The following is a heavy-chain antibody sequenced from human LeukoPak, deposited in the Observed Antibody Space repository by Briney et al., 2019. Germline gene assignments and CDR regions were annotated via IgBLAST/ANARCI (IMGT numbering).Heavy chain of an antibody. CDR1: GYTFSTYG. CDR2: ISTYNANT. Sequence: ASEKVSCKPSGYTFSTYGISWVRQAPGQGLEWMGWISTYNANTYYALMLQGRVTMTTDASTSTAYMELRSLRSDDTAVYYCAREKTRLAAGDAFDIWGQGTLVTVSS. J-gene: IGHJ4*02. CDR3: AREKTRLAAGDAFDI. D-gene: IGHD6-13*01. V-gene: IGHV1-18*01.